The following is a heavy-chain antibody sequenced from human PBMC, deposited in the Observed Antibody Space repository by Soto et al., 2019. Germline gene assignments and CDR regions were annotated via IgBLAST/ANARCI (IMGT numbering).Heavy chain of an antibody. V-gene: IGHV1-2*04. CDR1: GYTFTGYY. CDR2: INPNSGGT. CDR3: ARGVGYSSSWDLDG. Sequence: ASVKVSCKASGYTFTGYYMHWVRQAPGQGLEWMGWINPNSGGTNYAQKFQGWVTMTRDTPISTAYMELSRLRSDDTAVYYCARGVGYSSSWDLDGWGQGTLVTVSS. D-gene: IGHD6-13*01. J-gene: IGHJ4*02.